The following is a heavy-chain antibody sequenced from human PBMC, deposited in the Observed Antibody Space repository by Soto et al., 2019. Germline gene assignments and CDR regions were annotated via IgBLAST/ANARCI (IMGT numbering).Heavy chain of an antibody. CDR3: ARERSRIDY. V-gene: IGHV3-7*04. Sequence: EVQLVESGGGLVQPGGSLRLSCAASGFTFSDYWMSWVRQAPGKGLEWVANIKQDGSEEYYVDSVKGRFTISRDNAKNSLCLLMNSLRAEDMAVYYCARERSRIDYWGQGTLVTVSS. CDR2: IKQDGSEE. CDR1: GFTFSDYW. J-gene: IGHJ4*02.